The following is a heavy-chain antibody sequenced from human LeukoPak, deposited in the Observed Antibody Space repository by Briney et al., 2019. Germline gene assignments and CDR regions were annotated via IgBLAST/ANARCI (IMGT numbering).Heavy chain of an antibody. CDR2: IIPIFGTA. V-gene: IGHV1-69*05. CDR3: ARGQDIVVVPAALDV. J-gene: IGHJ6*04. D-gene: IGHD2-2*01. CDR1: GGTFSSYA. Sequence: SSVKVSCKASGGTFSSYAISWVRQAPGQGLEGMGGIIPIFGTANYAQKFQGRVTITTDESTSTAHMELSSLRSEDTAVYYCARGQDIVVVPAALDVWGKGTTVTVSS.